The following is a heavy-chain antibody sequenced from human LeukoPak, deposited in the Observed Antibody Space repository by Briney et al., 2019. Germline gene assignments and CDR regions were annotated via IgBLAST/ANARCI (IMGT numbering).Heavy chain of an antibody. V-gene: IGHV4-59*01. D-gene: IGHD7-27*01. CDR3: ASNTGTVFDY. CDR1: GDFITAYY. CDR2: VYYTGST. Sequence: SETLSLTCTVSGDFITAYYWSWIRQPSGKGLEWIGYVYYTGSTEYNPSLRSRATISLEMSKQQFSLTLASVTAADTAVYYCASNTGTVFDYWGQGALVTVSS. J-gene: IGHJ4*02.